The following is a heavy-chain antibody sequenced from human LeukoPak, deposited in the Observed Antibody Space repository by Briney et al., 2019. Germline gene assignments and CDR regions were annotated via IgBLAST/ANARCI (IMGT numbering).Heavy chain of an antibody. J-gene: IGHJ4*02. CDR2: ISSSSSYI. CDR1: GFTFSSYS. Sequence: GGSLRLSCAASGFTFSSYSMNWVRQAPGKGLEWVSSISSSSSYIYYADSVKGRFTISRDNAKNPLYLQMNSLRAEDTAVYYCARDLFGYVDYWGQGTLVTVSS. V-gene: IGHV3-21*01. D-gene: IGHD3-10*01. CDR3: ARDLFGYVDY.